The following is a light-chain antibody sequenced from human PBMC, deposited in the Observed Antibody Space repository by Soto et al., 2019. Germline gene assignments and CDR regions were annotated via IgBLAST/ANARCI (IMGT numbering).Light chain of an antibody. J-gene: IGLJ1*01. CDR1: SSNIGAGYV. Sequence: QSVLTQPPSVSGAPGQRVTISCTGSSSNIGAGYVVHWYQQLPGTAPKLLIYGNSNRPSGVPDRFSGSKSGTSASLAITGLQDEDEADYYCQSYDSSLTLFGTGTKLTVL. V-gene: IGLV1-40*01. CDR3: QSYDSSLTL. CDR2: GNS.